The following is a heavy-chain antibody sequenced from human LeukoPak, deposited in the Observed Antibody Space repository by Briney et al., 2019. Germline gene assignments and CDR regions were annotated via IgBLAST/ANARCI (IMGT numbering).Heavy chain of an antibody. CDR2: IKQDGSEK. Sequence: PGGPLRLSCAASGFTFSSYWMSWVRQAPGKGLEWVANIKQDGSEKYYVDSVKGRFTISKDNAKNSLHLQMNSLRAEDTAVYYCAREGGPYRPLDYSGQGTLVTVAS. J-gene: IGHJ4*02. V-gene: IGHV3-7*05. CDR3: AREGGPYRPLDY. CDR1: GFTFSSYW.